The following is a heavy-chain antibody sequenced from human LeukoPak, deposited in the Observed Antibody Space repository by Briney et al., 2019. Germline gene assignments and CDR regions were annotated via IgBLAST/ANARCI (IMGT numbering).Heavy chain of an antibody. CDR1: GGSMSSYY. V-gene: IGHV4-59*01. CDR3: ASPGYFYGSRSVDDAFDI. J-gene: IGHJ3*02. Sequence: SETLSLTCTVSGGSMSSYYWSWIRQPPGKGLEWIGYIYYSGSTNYSPSLKSRVTISVDTSKNQFSLRLSSVTAADTAVYYCASPGYFYGSRSVDDAFDIWGQGTTVTVSS. CDR2: IYYSGST. D-gene: IGHD3-10*01.